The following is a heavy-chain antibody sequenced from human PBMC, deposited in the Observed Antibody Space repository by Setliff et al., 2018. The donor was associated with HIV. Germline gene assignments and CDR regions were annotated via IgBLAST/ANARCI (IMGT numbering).Heavy chain of an antibody. CDR2: IIPISGTA. D-gene: IGHD2-21*01. V-gene: IGHV1-69*05. CDR3: ARALPAGRLQKLSQKTMDV. Sequence: SVKVSCKASGGTFKNFAINWVRQAPGQGLEWMGGIIPISGTAVYAQNFRGRVTVATDDSTNTAYMELSSLRSEDTAVYYCARALPAGRLQKLSQKTMDVWGQGTSVTVSS. J-gene: IGHJ6*02. CDR1: GGTFKNFA.